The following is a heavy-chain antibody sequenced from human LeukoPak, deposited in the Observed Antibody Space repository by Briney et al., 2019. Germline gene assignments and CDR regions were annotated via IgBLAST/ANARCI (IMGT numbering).Heavy chain of an antibody. J-gene: IGHJ5*01. D-gene: IGHD3-10*01. CDR2: INHSGST. V-gene: IGHV4-34*01. Sequence: SETLSLTCAVYGGSFSGYYWSWIRQPPGKGLEWIGEINHSGSTNYNPPLKSRVTILLHTSKNHFSLNLSSVTAADTAVYYCARRPRGVIIKSWFDSWGQGTLVTVSS. CDR3: ARRPRGVIIKSWFDS. CDR1: GGSFSGYY.